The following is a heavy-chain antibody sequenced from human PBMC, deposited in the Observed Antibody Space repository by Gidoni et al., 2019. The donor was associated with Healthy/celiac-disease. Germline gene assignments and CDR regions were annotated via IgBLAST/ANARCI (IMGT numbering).Heavy chain of an antibody. CDR3: ASAAAAVSLFYYYGMDV. V-gene: IGHV1-8*01. D-gene: IGHD6-13*01. Sequence: VQLVQSGAEVKKPGASAKVSSKASGNRFTSYDLNWVRQATGQGLEWLGWMNPTSGNTGYAQKCQGRVTMTRNTSISTAYMELSSLRSEDTAVYYCASAAAAVSLFYYYGMDVWGQGTTVTVSS. J-gene: IGHJ6*02. CDR2: MNPTSGNT. CDR1: GNRFTSYD.